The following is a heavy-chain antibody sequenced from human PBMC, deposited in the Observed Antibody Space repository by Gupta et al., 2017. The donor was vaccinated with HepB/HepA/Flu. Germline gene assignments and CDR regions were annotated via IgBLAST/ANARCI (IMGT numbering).Heavy chain of an antibody. J-gene: IGHJ3*02. D-gene: IGHD4-17*01. CDR2: IWFDGSNK. Sequence: QMQRVESGGGVVQPGRSLRLSCAASGFTFSNYGMHWARQVPDKGLEWLAFIWFDGSNKYYADSVKRRFTISRDNSKNTLYLQMNSLRAEDTAVYYCARTTVTTSFDIWGQGTRVSVSS. V-gene: IGHV3-33*01. CDR3: ARTTVTTSFDI. CDR1: GFTFSNYG.